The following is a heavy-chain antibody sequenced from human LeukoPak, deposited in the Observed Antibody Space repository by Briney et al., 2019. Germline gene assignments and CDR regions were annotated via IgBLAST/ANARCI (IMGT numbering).Heavy chain of an antibody. Sequence: SVKVSCKASGGTFSSYAISWVRQAPGQGLEWMGGIIPIFGTANYAQKFQGRVTITTDEYTSTAYMELSSLRSEDTDVYYCARGDILTGHGFDYWGQGTLVTVSS. D-gene: IGHD3-9*01. CDR3: ARGDILTGHGFDY. V-gene: IGHV1-69*05. CDR2: IIPIFGTA. CDR1: GGTFSSYA. J-gene: IGHJ4*02.